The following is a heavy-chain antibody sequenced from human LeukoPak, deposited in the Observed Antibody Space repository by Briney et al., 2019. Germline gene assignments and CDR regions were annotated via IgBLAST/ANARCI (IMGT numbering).Heavy chain of an antibody. V-gene: IGHV3-30*04. CDR3: ARESYSTRVAAAATCFDY. D-gene: IGHD6-13*01. J-gene: IGHJ4*02. Sequence: GGSLRLSCAASGFTFSSYAMHWVRQAPGKGLEWVAVISYDGSNKYYADSVKGRFTISRDNSKNTLYLQMNSLRAEDTAVYYCARESYSTRVAAAATCFDYWGQGTLVTVSS. CDR2: ISYDGSNK. CDR1: GFTFSSYA.